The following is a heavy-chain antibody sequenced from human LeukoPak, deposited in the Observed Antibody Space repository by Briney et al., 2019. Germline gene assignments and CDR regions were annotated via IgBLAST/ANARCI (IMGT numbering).Heavy chain of an antibody. J-gene: IGHJ5*02. V-gene: IGHV4-59*11. CDR3: ARHGTSGTNLNWFDP. D-gene: IGHD1-1*01. CDR2: FYYSGST. CDR1: GGSMSRQS. Sequence: SETLSLTCTVSGGSMSRQSWSWTRQPPGKGLEWIGYFYYSGSTSYNPSLKSRVTISVDTSKNQFSLKLSSVTAADTAVYYCARHGTSGTNLNWFDPRGQGTLVTVSS.